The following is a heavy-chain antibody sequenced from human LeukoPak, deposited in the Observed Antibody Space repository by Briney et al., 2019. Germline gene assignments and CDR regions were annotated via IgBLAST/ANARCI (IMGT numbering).Heavy chain of an antibody. J-gene: IGHJ4*02. V-gene: IGHV4-59*01. CDR3: ARAYGSGINYYFDY. D-gene: IGHD3-10*01. CDR1: GGSINSDY. CDR2: IYYSGST. Sequence: PSETLSLTCTVSGGSINSDYWSWIRQPPGKGRECIGYIYYSGSTNYNPSLKSRVTISVDTSKNQFSLKLSSVTAADTAVYYCARAYGSGINYYFDYWGQGTLLTVSS.